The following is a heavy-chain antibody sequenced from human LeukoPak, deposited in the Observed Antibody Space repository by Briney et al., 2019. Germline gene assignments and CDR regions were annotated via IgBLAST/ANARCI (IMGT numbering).Heavy chain of an antibody. CDR3: ARQHDGAELDY. V-gene: IGHV4-34*01. D-gene: IGHD4-17*01. Sequence: SETLSLTCTVSGGSISSYYWSWIRQPPGKGLEWIGEINHSGSTNYNPSLKSRVTISVDTSKNQFSLKLSSVTAADTAVYYCARQHDGAELDYWGQGTLVTVSS. CDR2: INHSGST. CDR1: GGSISSYY. J-gene: IGHJ4*02.